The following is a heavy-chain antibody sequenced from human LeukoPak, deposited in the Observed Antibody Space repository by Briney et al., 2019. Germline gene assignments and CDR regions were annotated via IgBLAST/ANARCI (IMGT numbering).Heavy chain of an antibody. V-gene: IGHV3-23*01. D-gene: IGHD3-10*01. CDR1: GFTFTSYA. J-gene: IGHJ6*02. CDR2: ISNSGGST. CDR3: ANTAVRGSYNMDV. Sequence: GGSLRLSCAASGFTFTSYAMTWVRQAPGKGLEWVSGISNSGGSTYYADSVKGRFTISRDNSKSTLYLQLSSLRAEDTAVYYCANTAVRGSYNMDVWGQGTTVTVS.